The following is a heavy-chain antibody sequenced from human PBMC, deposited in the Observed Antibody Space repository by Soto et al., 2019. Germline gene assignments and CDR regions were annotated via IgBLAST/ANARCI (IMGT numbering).Heavy chain of an antibody. CDR2: ISYDGSNK. CDR3: AKAGGSGYYYEGSACGCVDY. J-gene: IGHJ4*02. Sequence: QVQLVESGGGVVQPGRSLRLSCAASGFTFSSYGMHWVRQAPGKGLEGVAVISYDGSNKYYADSVKGRFTISRDNSKYMLYLQMNSLRSEDMAVYYCAKAGGSGYYYEGSACGCVDYCGQGTLVTVS. D-gene: IGHD3-22*01. CDR1: GFTFSSYG. V-gene: IGHV3-30*18.